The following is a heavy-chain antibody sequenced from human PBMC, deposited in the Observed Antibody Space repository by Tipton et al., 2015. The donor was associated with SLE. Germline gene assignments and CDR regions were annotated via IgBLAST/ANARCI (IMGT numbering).Heavy chain of an antibody. J-gene: IGHJ1*01. CDR2: IYYSGST. V-gene: IGHV4-59*01. CDR1: GGSISSYY. Sequence: TLSLTCTVSGGSISSYYWSWIRQPPGKGLEWIGYIYYSGSTNYNPSLKSRVTISVDTSKNQFSLKLSSVTAADTAVYYCARGGSWPEYFQHWGQGTLVTVSS. CDR3: ARGGSWPEYFQH. D-gene: IGHD1-26*01.